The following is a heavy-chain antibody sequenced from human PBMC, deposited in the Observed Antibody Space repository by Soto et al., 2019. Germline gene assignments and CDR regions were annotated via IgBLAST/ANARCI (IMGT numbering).Heavy chain of an antibody. CDR3: ARTTVDLEYCSGGTCFSLDY. J-gene: IGHJ4*02. Sequence: QITLKESGPTLVKPTQTLTLTCTFSGFSLGTGAVGVGWIRQPPGKALEWLALINWDDDKRYSPSLKSRLTITKDTSKNQVVLTMTNMDPVDTATYYCARTTVDLEYCSGGTCFSLDYWGQGTLVIVSS. CDR1: GFSLGTGAVG. V-gene: IGHV2-5*02. D-gene: IGHD2-15*01. CDR2: INWDDDK.